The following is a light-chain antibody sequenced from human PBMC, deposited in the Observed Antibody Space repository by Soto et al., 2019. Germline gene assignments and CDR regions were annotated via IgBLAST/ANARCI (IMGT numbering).Light chain of an antibody. Sequence: QSALTQPRSVSGSPGQSVTISCTGASSDVGGYNYVSWYQQHPGKAPRLILYDVTKRPSGVPDRFSGSKSASTASLTISGLQAEDEAHYYCASYSATNSWILGTGTKLTVL. CDR3: ASYSATNSWI. CDR2: DVT. V-gene: IGLV2-11*01. J-gene: IGLJ1*01. CDR1: SSDVGGYNY.